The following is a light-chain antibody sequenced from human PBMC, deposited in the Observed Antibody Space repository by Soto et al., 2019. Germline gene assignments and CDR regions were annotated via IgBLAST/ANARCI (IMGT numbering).Light chain of an antibody. CDR1: QSVSSGY. J-gene: IGKJ4*01. CDR3: QQYDRSPLT. Sequence: IVLTQSPGTLSLSPGERATLSCRASQSVSSGYLAWYQQKPGQAPRLLIYGASRRATGIPDRFSGSGSGTDFTLTISRLEPEDFAVYYCQQYDRSPLTFGGGTKVEIK. CDR2: GAS. V-gene: IGKV3-20*01.